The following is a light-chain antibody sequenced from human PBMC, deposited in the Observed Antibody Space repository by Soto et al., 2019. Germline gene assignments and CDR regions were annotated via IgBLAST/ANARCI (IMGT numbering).Light chain of an antibody. CDR3: SSYTISNTLPFV. Sequence: QSVLTQPASVSGSPGQSTTISCTGTSSDVGSYNYVSWYQLHPGKAPKLMIYEVSNRPSGVSNRFSGSKSGNTASLTISGLQAEDEADCYCSSYTISNTLPFVFGTGTKVTVL. J-gene: IGLJ1*01. CDR2: EVS. V-gene: IGLV2-14*01. CDR1: SSDVGSYNY.